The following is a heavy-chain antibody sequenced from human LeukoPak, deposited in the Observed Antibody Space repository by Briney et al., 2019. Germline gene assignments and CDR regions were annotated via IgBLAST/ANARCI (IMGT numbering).Heavy chain of an antibody. Sequence: PSETLSLTCTVSGGSISSSSYYWGWIRQPPGKGLEWIGSIYYSGSTYYNPSLKSRVTISVDTSKNQFSLKLSSVTAADTAVYYCARVGSGWHPSFFDYWGQGTLVTVSS. D-gene: IGHD6-19*01. CDR2: IYYSGST. CDR1: GGSISSSSYY. J-gene: IGHJ4*02. CDR3: ARVGSGWHPSFFDY. V-gene: IGHV4-39*07.